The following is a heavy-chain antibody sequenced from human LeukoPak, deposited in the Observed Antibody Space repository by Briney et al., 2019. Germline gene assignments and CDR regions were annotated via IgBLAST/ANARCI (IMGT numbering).Heavy chain of an antibody. D-gene: IGHD5-12*01. CDR1: GFTFSSYG. CDR2: IWYDGSNK. J-gene: IGHJ6*02. Sequence: GRSLRLSCAASGFTFSSYGMHWVRQAPGKGLEWVAVIWYDGSNKYYADSVKGRFTISRDNSKNTPYLQMNSLRAEDTAVYYCARDQWGVGYSGYDLPDYYYYGMDVWGQGTTVTVSS. V-gene: IGHV3-33*01. CDR3: ARDQWGVGYSGYDLPDYYYYGMDV.